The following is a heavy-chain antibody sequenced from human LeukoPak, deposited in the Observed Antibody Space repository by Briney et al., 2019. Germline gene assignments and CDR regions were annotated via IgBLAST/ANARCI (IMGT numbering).Heavy chain of an antibody. CDR3: AKDGSGSPPFYYYMDV. J-gene: IGHJ6*03. CDR1: GFTFDNYG. Sequence: PGGSLRLSCAASGFTFDNYGMSWVRQAPGKGLEWVSVVSNTGDSKYYADSVKGRFAVSRDNSKNMLYLQMNSLRVEDTAVYYCAKDGSGSPPFYYYMDVWGKGTTVTISS. CDR2: VSNTGDSK. V-gene: IGHV3-23*01. D-gene: IGHD3-10*01.